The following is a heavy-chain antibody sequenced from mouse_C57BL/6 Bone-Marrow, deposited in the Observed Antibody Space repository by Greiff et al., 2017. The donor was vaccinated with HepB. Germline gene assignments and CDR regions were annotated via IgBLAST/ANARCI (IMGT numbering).Heavy chain of an antibody. Sequence: QVQLQQPGAELMRPGTSVKLSCKASGYTFTSYWMHWVKQRPGQGLEWIGVIDPSDSYTNYNQKFKGKATLTVDTSSSTAYMQLSSLTSEDSAVYYCARSGFAYWGQGTLVTVSA. CDR2: IDPSDSYT. CDR1: GYTFTSYW. J-gene: IGHJ3*01. CDR3: ARSGFAY. V-gene: IGHV1-59*01.